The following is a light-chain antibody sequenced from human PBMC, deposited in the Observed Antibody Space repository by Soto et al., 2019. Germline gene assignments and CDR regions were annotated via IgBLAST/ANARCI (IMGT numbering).Light chain of an antibody. J-gene: IGKJ4*01. Sequence: DIQMTQSPSSLSASVGDRVSITCRASQSISSHLNWYQQKPGKAPQLLIYGASTLQHGVPSRFGGSGSGTHFTLIINPPPPEDFATYYCQQTYTIPLTFGGGTRVELK. CDR2: GAS. V-gene: IGKV1-39*01. CDR3: QQTYTIPLT. CDR1: QSISSH.